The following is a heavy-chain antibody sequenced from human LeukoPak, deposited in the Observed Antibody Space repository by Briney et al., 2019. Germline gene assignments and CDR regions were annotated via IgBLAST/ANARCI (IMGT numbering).Heavy chain of an antibody. CDR3: ARDARGGYTYGGLDQ. CDR1: GFTFSNYN. V-gene: IGHV3-21*01. Sequence: GGSLGLSCAASGFTFSNYNMNWVRQAPGKGLEWVSFISTSSSYIYYADSVKGRFTISRGNAKNSLYLQMNSLRAEDTAVYYCARDARGGYTYGGLDQWGQGTLVTVSS. CDR2: ISTSSSYI. J-gene: IGHJ4*02. D-gene: IGHD5-18*01.